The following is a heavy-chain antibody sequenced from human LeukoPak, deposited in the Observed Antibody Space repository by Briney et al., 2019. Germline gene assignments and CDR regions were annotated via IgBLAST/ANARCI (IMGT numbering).Heavy chain of an antibody. CDR1: GYMFTSHG. D-gene: IGHD5-12*01. V-gene: IGHV1-18*01. Sequence: ASVKVSCKPSGYMFTSHGIHWLRQAPGQGLEWMGWISAQNGNTNYVQQFLGRVTMTRDTSASTAYMELRSLKSDDTAVYYCARESNGGYGFDYWGQGTLVTVAS. CDR2: ISAQNGNT. J-gene: IGHJ4*02. CDR3: ARESNGGYGFDY.